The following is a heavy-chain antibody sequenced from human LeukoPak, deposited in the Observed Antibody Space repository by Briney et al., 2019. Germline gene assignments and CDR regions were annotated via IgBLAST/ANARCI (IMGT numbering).Heavy chain of an antibody. V-gene: IGHV4-59*01. D-gene: IGHD3-9*01. CDR2: FYYSGST. CDR1: GGSISYYY. CDR3: TRGGDDWYAFDI. J-gene: IGHJ3*02. Sequence: SETLSLTCTVSGGSISYYYWSWIRQPPGKGLEWVGYFYYSGSTKYNPSLRSRVTISVDTSKNQFSLKLSSVTAADTAVYYCTRGGDDWYAFDIWGQGRMVTVSS.